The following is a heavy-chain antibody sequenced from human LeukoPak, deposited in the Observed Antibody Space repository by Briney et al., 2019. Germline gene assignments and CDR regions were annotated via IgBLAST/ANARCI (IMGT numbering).Heavy chain of an antibody. CDR1: GGSISSSSYY. V-gene: IGHV4-39*01. J-gene: IGHJ4*02. CDR2: IYYSGST. CDR3: ASPRPGNGYSYGY. D-gene: IGHD5-18*01. Sequence: SETLSLTCTVSGGSISSSSYYWGWIRQPPGKGLEWIGSIYYSGSTYYNPSLKSRVTISVDTSKNQFSLKLSSVTAADTAAYYCASPRPGNGYSYGYWGQGTLVTVSS.